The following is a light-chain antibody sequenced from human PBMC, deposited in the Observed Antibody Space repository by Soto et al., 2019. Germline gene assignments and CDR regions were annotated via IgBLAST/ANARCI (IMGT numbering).Light chain of an antibody. CDR1: TGAVTSDYF. Sequence: QAVVTQAPSLTVSPGGTVTLTCACSTGAVTSDYFPNWFQQKPGQAPRALIYRISNRHSWTPARFSGSLLGGKAALTLSAVQAEDEADYYCLLFYGGVHVFGNGTKLTVL. CDR2: RIS. V-gene: IGLV7-43*01. J-gene: IGLJ1*01. CDR3: LLFYGGVHV.